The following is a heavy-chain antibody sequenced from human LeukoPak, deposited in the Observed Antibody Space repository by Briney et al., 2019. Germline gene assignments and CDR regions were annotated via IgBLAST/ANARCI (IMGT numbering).Heavy chain of an antibody. CDR1: GFTFSSYW. CDR3: ARRGSSWPYWYFDL. Sequence: PGGSLRLSCAASGFTFSSYWMNWVRQAPGRGLEWVANINQDGSEKYYVDSAKGRFTISRDNAKKTLFLQMNSLRAEDTAVYYCARRGSSWPYWYFDLWGRGTLITLSS. D-gene: IGHD6-13*01. V-gene: IGHV3-7*04. CDR2: INQDGSEK. J-gene: IGHJ2*01.